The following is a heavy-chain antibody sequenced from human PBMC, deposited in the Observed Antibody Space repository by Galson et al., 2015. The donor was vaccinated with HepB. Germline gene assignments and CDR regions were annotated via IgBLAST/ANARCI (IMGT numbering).Heavy chain of an antibody. CDR1: GFTFSFYS. D-gene: IGHD3-10*02. V-gene: IGHV3-48*01. CDR3: ARAGGNLSMFSA. J-gene: IGHJ5*02. Sequence: SLRLSCAASGFTFSFYSMSWVRQAPGKGLEWVSYIRGGSTTIYYADSVKGRFIISRDNAKNPLYLQMNSLRAEDTAVYYCARAGGNLSMFSAWGQGTLVTVSS. CDR2: IRGGSTTI.